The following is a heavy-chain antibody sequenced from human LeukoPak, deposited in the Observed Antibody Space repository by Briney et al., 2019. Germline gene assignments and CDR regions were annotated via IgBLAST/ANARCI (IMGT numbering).Heavy chain of an antibody. CDR3: ARDQARNYYYMDV. J-gene: IGHJ6*03. D-gene: IGHD5-12*01. CDR2: IYTRGST. Sequence: SETLSLTCTVSGGSISSYYWSWIRQPAGKGLEWIGRIYTRGSTNYNPSLKSRVTMSVDTSKNKFSLKLRSVTAADTAVYYCARDQARNYYYMDVWGKGTTVTVSS. V-gene: IGHV4-4*07. CDR1: GGSISSYY.